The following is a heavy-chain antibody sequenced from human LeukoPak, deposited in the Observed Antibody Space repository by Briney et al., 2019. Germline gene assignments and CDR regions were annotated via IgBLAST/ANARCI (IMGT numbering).Heavy chain of an antibody. CDR1: GFTLSSYW. J-gene: IGHJ4*02. CDR2: IKQDGTEK. Sequence: GGSLRLSCAASGFTLSSYWMSWVRKAPGKGLEWVANIKQDGTEKYYVGSVKGRFTISRDNAKKSLYLQMSSLRAEDTAVYYCASDRSIYSSSSGFDYWGQGTLVTVSS. D-gene: IGHD6-6*01. V-gene: IGHV3-7*03. CDR3: ASDRSIYSSSSGFDY.